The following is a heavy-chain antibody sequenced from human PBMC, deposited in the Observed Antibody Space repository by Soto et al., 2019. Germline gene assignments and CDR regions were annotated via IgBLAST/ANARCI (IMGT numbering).Heavy chain of an antibody. Sequence: GESLKSSCKASGYSFTTYWIGWVRQMPGKGLEWMGIIYPDDSETKYSPSFQGQVTISADKSITTAYLQWNSLKASDTAMYYCARLTYGGYYFDYWGQGALVTVSS. V-gene: IGHV5-51*01. D-gene: IGHD4-17*01. CDR1: GYSFTTYW. J-gene: IGHJ4*02. CDR2: IYPDDSET. CDR3: ARLTYGGYYFDY.